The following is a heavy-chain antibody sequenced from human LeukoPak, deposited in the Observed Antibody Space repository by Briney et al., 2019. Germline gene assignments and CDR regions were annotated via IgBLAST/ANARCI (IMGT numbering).Heavy chain of an antibody. CDR1: GVSISSSNR. J-gene: IGHJ4*02. Sequence: SETLSPTCDVSGVSISSSNRWSWVRQPPGKGLEWIGEIYHSGSTNYNPSLKSRVTISVDKSKNQFSLNLNSVTAADTAVYYCAREGDPTGSYYNYWGQGILVTVSS. CDR3: AREGDPTGSYYNY. CDR2: IYHSGST. V-gene: IGHV4-4*02. D-gene: IGHD3-10*01.